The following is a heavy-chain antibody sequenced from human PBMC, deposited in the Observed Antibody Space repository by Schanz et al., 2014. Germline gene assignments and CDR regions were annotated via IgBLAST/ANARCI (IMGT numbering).Heavy chain of an antibody. V-gene: IGHV3-64D*06. Sequence: EVHLVESGGGLVQPGGSLRLSCAASGITFSSHSFNWVRQAPGKGLEYISAISNNGDSTYYADSVKGRFTISRDNSKNTLFLQMSSLRVDDMAVYYCGRAGTGMAGWYFELWGHGTLGTVSS. CDR2: ISNNGDST. CDR3: GRAGTGMAGWYFEL. D-gene: IGHD5-18*01. CDR1: GITFSSHS. J-gene: IGHJ2*01.